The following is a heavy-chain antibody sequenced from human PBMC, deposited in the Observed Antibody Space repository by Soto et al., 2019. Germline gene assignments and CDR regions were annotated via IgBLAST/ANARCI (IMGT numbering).Heavy chain of an antibody. V-gene: IGHV4-39*01. CDR1: GGSISSSSYY. Sequence: SETLSLTCTAAGGSISSSSYYWGWIRQPPGKGLEWIGNIYYSGNTYYNPSLKSRVTISVDTSKNQFSLKLSSVTAADTAVYYCARINYDSGNYYFDEWGQGTLVTVSS. D-gene: IGHD3-10*01. CDR3: ARINYDSGNYYFDE. J-gene: IGHJ4*02. CDR2: IYYSGNT.